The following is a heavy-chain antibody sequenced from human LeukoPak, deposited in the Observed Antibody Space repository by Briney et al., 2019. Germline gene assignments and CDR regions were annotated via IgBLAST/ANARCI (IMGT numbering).Heavy chain of an antibody. CDR3: AIQRSGDYGDLVFDY. CDR2: IYPGDSDT. D-gene: IGHD4-17*01. CDR1: GYSFSSYW. J-gene: IGHJ4*02. V-gene: IGHV5-51*01. Sequence: GESLKISCKGSGYSFSSYWFGWVRQMPGKGLEWMGIIYPGDSDTRYSPSFQGQVTISADKSINTACLQWSSLKASDTAMYYCAIQRSGDYGDLVFDYWGQGTLVTVSS.